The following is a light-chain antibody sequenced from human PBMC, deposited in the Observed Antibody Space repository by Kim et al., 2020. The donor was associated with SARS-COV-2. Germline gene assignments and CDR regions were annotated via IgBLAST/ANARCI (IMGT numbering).Light chain of an antibody. Sequence: EVVMTQSPATLSVSPGESATLSCRASQSVCTNLAWYQQRPGQAPRLLIYATSTRATGIPAGFSGSGSGTEFTLTISSLQSEDFAVYYCQQFNNWPLTFGGGTKVDIK. CDR2: ATS. J-gene: IGKJ4*01. V-gene: IGKV3-15*01. CDR1: QSVCTN. CDR3: QQFNNWPLT.